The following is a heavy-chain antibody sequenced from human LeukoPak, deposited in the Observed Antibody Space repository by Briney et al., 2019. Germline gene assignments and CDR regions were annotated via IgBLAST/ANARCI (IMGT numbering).Heavy chain of an antibody. CDR1: GGSISSYY. D-gene: IGHD3-10*01. CDR3: ARDYYYGSGSYPPPSNWFDP. Sequence: PSETLSLTCTVSGGSISSYYWSWTRQPAGKGLEWIGRVYTSGSTNYNPSLKSRVTMSVDTSKNQFSLKLSSVTAADTAVYYCARDYYYGSGSYPPPSNWFDPWGQGTLVTVSS. J-gene: IGHJ5*02. CDR2: VYTSGST. V-gene: IGHV4-4*07.